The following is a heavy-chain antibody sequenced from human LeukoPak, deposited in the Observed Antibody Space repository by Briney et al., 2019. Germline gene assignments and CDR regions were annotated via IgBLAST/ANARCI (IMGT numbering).Heavy chain of an antibody. CDR2: ISGSGGST. D-gene: IGHD3-16*01. CDR1: GFTFSSYA. CDR3: AGYTFRAVDI. J-gene: IGHJ3*02. Sequence: PGGSLRLSCAAYGFTFSSYAMSWVRRAPGKGLEWVSAISGSGGSTYYADSVKGRFTISRDNSKNTLYLQMNSLRAEDTAVYYCAGYTFRAVDIWGQGTMVTVSS. V-gene: IGHV3-23*01.